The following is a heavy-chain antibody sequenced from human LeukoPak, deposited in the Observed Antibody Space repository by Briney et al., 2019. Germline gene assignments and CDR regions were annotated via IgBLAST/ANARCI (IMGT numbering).Heavy chain of an antibody. Sequence: SETLSLTRTVSGGSVSSGSYYWSWIRQPPGKGLEWIGYIYYSGSTNYNPSLKSRVTISVDTSKNQFSLKLSSVTAADTAVYYCARDTVTAAEGYYYYGMDVWGKGTTVTVSS. CDR2: IYYSGST. CDR1: GGSVSSGSYY. CDR3: ARDTVTAAEGYYYYGMDV. J-gene: IGHJ6*04. V-gene: IGHV4-61*01. D-gene: IGHD4-11*01.